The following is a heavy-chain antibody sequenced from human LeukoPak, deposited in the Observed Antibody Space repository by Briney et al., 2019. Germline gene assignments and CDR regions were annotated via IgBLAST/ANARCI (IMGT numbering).Heavy chain of an antibody. D-gene: IGHD3-22*01. V-gene: IGHV3-48*03. CDR3: AREPVAYYDSSFDY. CDR2: ISSSGSTI. CDR1: GFTFSSYE. J-gene: IGHJ4*02. Sequence: GGSLRLSCAASGFTFSSYEMNWVRQAPGKGLEWVSYISSSGSTIYYADSVKGRFTISRDNAKNSLYLQMNSLRAEDTAVYYCAREPVAYYDSSFDYWGQGTLDTVSS.